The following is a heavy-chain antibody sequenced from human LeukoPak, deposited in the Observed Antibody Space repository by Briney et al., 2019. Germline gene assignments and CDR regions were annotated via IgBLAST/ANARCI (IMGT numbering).Heavy chain of an antibody. CDR2: ISSSSSYI. Sequence: PGGSLRLSCAASGFTFSSYSMNWVRQAPGKGLEWVSSISSSSSYIYYADSVKGRFTISRDNAKNSLSLQMNSLRAEDTAVYYCARSPAGANYYLDVWGKGTTVTISS. J-gene: IGHJ6*03. D-gene: IGHD1-14*01. CDR1: GFTFSSYS. CDR3: ARSPAGANYYLDV. V-gene: IGHV3-21*04.